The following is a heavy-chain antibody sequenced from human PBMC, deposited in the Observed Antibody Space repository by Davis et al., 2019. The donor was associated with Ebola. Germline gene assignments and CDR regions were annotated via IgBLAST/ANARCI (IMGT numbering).Heavy chain of an antibody. D-gene: IGHD6-19*01. V-gene: IGHV3-23*01. CDR2: ISGSGGST. J-gene: IGHJ4*02. CDR1: VITFSSYA. CDR3: ARILRSGWYYYFDY. Sequence: GGSLRLSCTDSVITFSSYAMTWVRQAPGKGLEWVSAISGSGGSTYYADSVKGRFTISRDNAKNSLYLQMNSLRAEDTAVYYCARILRSGWYYYFDYWGQGTLVTVSS.